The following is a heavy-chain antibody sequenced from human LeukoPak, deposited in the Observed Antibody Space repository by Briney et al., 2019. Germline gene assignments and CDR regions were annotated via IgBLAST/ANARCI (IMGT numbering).Heavy chain of an antibody. Sequence: GGSLRLSCAASGFTFSSYALSWVRQAPGEGLEWLSTLSDNTYYADSVKGRFTISRDNSKDTLYLQMYSLRAEDTALYFCARSRGPGSHWFDPWGQGTLVTVSS. V-gene: IGHV3-23*01. J-gene: IGHJ5*02. CDR1: GFTFSSYA. D-gene: IGHD3-10*01. CDR3: ARSRGPGSHWFDP. CDR2: LSDNT.